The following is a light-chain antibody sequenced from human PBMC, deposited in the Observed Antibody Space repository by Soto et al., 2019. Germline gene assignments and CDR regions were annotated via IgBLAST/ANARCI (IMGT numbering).Light chain of an antibody. CDR3: QQRSYWPPKYT. CDR2: DAS. V-gene: IGKV3-11*02. CDR1: QIITSY. J-gene: IGKJ2*01. Sequence: EIVLTQSPATLSLSPGARATLSCRASQIITSYLAWYQQKPAQAPRLLIHDASNRSTGIPASSSGSGSGRDFTRAISILVPADVAVYYCQQRSYWPPKYTFGQGTKVEIK.